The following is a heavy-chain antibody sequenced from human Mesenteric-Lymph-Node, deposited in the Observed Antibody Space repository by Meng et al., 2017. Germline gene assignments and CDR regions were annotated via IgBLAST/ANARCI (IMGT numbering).Heavy chain of an antibody. V-gene: IGHV3-21*01. J-gene: IGHJ4*02. CDR2: ITDTSSYI. D-gene: IGHD7-27*01. Sequence: GGSLRLSCAASGFTFSSYGMNWVRQAPGKGLEWVSSITDTSSYIYYADSVKGRFTVSRDNSKNTLYLQMNSLRAEDTAVYYCARESPGDYFDYWGQGTLVTVSS. CDR3: ARESPGDYFDY. CDR1: GFTFSSYG.